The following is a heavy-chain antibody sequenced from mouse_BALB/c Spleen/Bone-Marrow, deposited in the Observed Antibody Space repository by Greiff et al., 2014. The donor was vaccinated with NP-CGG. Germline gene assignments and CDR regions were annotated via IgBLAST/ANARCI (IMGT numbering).Heavy chain of an antibody. CDR3: ARYWDTY. CDR2: IDPRTGYT. J-gene: IGHJ3*01. D-gene: IGHD4-1*01. CDR1: GHTFTTYW. Sequence: QVQLKESGPELAKPGASVQMSCKASGHTFTTYWMHWVKQRPGQGLEWIGYIDPRTGYTEYNQKFKDEATLTADKSSNTAYMQLRSLTSEDSAVYYCARYWDTYWGQGTQVTVSA. V-gene: IGHV1-7*01.